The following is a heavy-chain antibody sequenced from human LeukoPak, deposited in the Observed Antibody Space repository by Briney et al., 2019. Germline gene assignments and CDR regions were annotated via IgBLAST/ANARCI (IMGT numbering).Heavy chain of an antibody. CDR2: MNPNSGNT. Sequence: ASVKVSCKASGYTFTDYDINWVRQATGQGLEWMGWMNPNSGNTGYAQKFQGRVTITRNTSISTAYMELSSLRSEDTAVYYCARAARTKMTTPGLGYWGQGTLVTVSS. CDR1: GYTFTDYD. CDR3: ARAARTKMTTPGLGY. J-gene: IGHJ4*02. D-gene: IGHD4-17*01. V-gene: IGHV1-8*01.